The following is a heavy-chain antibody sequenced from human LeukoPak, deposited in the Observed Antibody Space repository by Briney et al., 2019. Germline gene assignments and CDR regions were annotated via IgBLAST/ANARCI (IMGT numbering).Heavy chain of an antibody. CDR2: IYSDGSST. V-gene: IGHV3-74*01. CDR1: GLTFSSYW. D-gene: IGHD3-9*01. J-gene: IGHJ6*02. Sequence: GGSLRLSCAASGLTFSSYWMHWVRHAPGKGLVWVLRIYSDGSSTTYADSVKGRFTISRDNAKNTLYLQMNSLRAEDTAVYYCARDKTYYDILTASHYYYGMDVWGQGTTVTVSS. CDR3: ARDKTYYDILTASHYYYGMDV.